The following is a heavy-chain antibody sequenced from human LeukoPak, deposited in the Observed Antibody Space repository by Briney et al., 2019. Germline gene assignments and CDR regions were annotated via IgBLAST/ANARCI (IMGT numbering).Heavy chain of an antibody. V-gene: IGHV3-48*04. CDR3: ASGAYGGHDPTSPLGD. CDR1: GFTFSDHS. Sequence: GGSLRLSCTASGFTFSDHSMNCVRQAPGKGLEWVSYISRSSSARYYADSVKGRFSISRDNAKNSLYPQMNSLRGEDTAVYYCASGAYGGHDPTSPLGDWGQGTLVTVSS. J-gene: IGHJ4*02. CDR2: ISRSSSAR. D-gene: IGHD5-12*01.